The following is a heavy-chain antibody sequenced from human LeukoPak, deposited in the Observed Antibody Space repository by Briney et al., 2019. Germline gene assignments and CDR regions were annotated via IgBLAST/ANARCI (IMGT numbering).Heavy chain of an antibody. V-gene: IGHV4-59*01. CDR1: GGSISSYY. CDR2: IYYSGST. CDR3: AREGVNSGIDY. D-gene: IGHD5-12*01. J-gene: IGHJ4*02. Sequence: SETLSLTCTVSGGSISSYYWSWIRQPPGKGLEWIGYIYYSGSTNYNPSLKSRVTISVDTSKNQFSLKLSSVTAADTAVYYCAREGVNSGIDYWGQGTLVTVSS.